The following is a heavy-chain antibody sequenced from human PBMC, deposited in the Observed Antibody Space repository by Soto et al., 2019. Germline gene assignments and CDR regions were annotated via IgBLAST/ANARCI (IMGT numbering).Heavy chain of an antibody. J-gene: IGHJ4*02. CDR1: DGSISSSSYY. D-gene: IGHD2-15*01. Sequence: SETLSLTCTVSDGSISSSSYYWGWIRQPPGKGMEWIGSIYYSGSTYYNLSLKSRVTISVDTSKNQFSLKLSSVTAADTAVYYCARYCSGGSCYGPTGVDYWGQGTLVTVSS. CDR2: IYYSGST. CDR3: ARYCSGGSCYGPTGVDY. V-gene: IGHV4-39*01.